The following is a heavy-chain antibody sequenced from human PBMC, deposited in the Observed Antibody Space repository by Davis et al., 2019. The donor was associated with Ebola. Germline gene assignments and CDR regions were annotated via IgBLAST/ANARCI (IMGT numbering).Heavy chain of an antibody. J-gene: IGHJ4*02. CDR2: ISGSGGST. CDR3: AKGVYCSGGSCYPKPYFDY. CDR1: GFTFSSYA. Sequence: GESLKISCAASGFTFSSYAMSWVRQAPGKGLEWVSAISGSGGSTYYADSVKGRFTISRDNSKNTLYLQMNSLRAEDTAVYYCAKGVYCSGGSCYPKPYFDYWGQGTLVTVSS. D-gene: IGHD2-15*01. V-gene: IGHV3-23*01.